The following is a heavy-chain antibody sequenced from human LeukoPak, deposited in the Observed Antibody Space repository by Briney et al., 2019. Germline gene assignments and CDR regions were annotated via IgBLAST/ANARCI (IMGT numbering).Heavy chain of an antibody. J-gene: IGHJ4*02. D-gene: IGHD3-10*01. Sequence: SETLSLTCAVYGGSFSGYYWSWIRQPPGKGLEWIGGINHSGSTNYNPSLKSRVTISVDTSKNQFSLKLSSVTAADTAVYYCARGRDRTMVRGAILSDYWGQGTLVTVSS. V-gene: IGHV4-34*01. CDR2: INHSGST. CDR1: GGSFSGYY. CDR3: ARGRDRTMVRGAILSDY.